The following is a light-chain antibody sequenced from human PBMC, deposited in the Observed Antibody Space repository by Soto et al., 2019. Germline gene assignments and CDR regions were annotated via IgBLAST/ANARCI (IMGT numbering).Light chain of an antibody. CDR3: QQRSNWPRA. J-gene: IGKJ4*01. CDR2: DAS. CDR1: QSIGTY. Sequence: EIVLTQSPATLSLSPGEGATLSCRASQSIGTYLAWYQHKPGQAPRLLIFDASNRATGIPARFSGSGSATDFTLTISSLEPEDFAVYYCQQRSNWPRAFGGGTKVDI. V-gene: IGKV3-11*01.